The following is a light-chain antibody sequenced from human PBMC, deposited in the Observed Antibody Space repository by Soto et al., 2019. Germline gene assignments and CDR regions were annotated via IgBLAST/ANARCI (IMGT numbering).Light chain of an antibody. V-gene: IGKV1-39*01. J-gene: IGKJ4*01. Sequence: DIHMTQSPPSLSASVGDRVSITCRASQSISTYLSWYQQKPGKAPQFLIYAASNLQSGVPSRFSGSGSGTEFTLTISNLQPEDFATYYCQQSYIIPPTFGGGTKVEIK. CDR3: QQSYIIPPT. CDR2: AAS. CDR1: QSISTY.